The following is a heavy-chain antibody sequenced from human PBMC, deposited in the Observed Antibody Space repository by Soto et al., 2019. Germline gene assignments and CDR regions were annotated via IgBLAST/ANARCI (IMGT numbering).Heavy chain of an antibody. D-gene: IGHD5-18*01. J-gene: IGHJ6*02. V-gene: IGHV1-69*12. CDR2: IIPIFGTA. CDR3: ARDEATAMVPPPLPYYCYGMDV. Sequence: QVQLVQSGAEVKKPGSSVKVSCKASGGTFSSYAISWVRQAPGQGLEWMGGIIPIFGTANYAQKFQGRVTITADEPTSTAYMELSSLRTEDTAVYYCARDEATAMVPPPLPYYCYGMDVWGQGTTLTVSS. CDR1: GGTFSSYA.